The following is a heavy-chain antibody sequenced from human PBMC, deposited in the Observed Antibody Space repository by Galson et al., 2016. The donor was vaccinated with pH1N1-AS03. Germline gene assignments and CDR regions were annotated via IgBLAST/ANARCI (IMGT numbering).Heavy chain of an antibody. CDR1: GITFSSYA. Sequence: SLRLSCAASGITFSSYAMHWVRQAPGKGLEWVAVISYDGSDKYYADSVKGRFTISRDNSKNTLYLQMNSRRADDTAVFYCARDTTAARLLGPVPTWGQGTTVTVSS. D-gene: IGHD6-6*01. CDR2: ISYDGSDK. CDR3: ARDTTAARLLGPVPT. V-gene: IGHV3-30*04. J-gene: IGHJ6*02.